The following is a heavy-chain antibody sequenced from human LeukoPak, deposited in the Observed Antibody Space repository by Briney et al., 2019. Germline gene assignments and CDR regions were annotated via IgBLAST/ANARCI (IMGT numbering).Heavy chain of an antibody. CDR3: ARGVSGAFDI. J-gene: IGHJ3*02. V-gene: IGHV3-21*01. Sequence: GGSLRLSCVVSGFSFGSEAMSWVRQAPGKGLEWVSSISSSSSYIYYADSVKGRFTISRDNAKNSLYLQMNSLRAEDTAVYYCARGVSGAFDIWGQGTMVTVSS. D-gene: IGHD4-11*01. CDR1: GFSFGSEA. CDR2: ISSSSSYI.